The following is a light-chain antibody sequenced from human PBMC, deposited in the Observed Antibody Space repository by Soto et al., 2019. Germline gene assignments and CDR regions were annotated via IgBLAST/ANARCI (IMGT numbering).Light chain of an antibody. CDR3: QQLNSYPLFT. V-gene: IGKV1-33*01. CDR1: QDISNY. Sequence: DIQMTQSPSSLSASVGDRVTITCQASQDISNYLNWYQQKPGKAPKLLIYDASNLETGVPSRFSGSGSGTDFTFTISSLQPEDFATYYCQQLNSYPLFTFGPGTKVDIK. J-gene: IGKJ3*01. CDR2: DAS.